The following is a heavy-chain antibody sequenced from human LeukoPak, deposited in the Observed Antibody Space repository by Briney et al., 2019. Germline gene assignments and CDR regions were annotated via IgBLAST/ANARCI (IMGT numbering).Heavy chain of an antibody. D-gene: IGHD2-15*01. CDR2: IKQDGSEK. CDR3: AREGVVVVAATYFDH. CDR1: GFTFSSYW. V-gene: IGHV3-7*03. Sequence: GGSLRLSCAASGFTFSSYWMSWVRQAPGKGLEWVANIKQDGSEKYYVDSVKGRFTISRDNAKNSLYLQMNSLRAEDTAVYYCAREGVVVVAATYFDHWGQGTLVTVSS. J-gene: IGHJ4*02.